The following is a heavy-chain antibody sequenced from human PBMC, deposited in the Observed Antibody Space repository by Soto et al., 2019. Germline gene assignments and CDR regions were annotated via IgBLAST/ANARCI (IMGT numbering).Heavy chain of an antibody. CDR1: GYRFSSYW. D-gene: IGHD2-8*01. CDR3: ARQGSNGAYYYYGMDV. V-gene: IGHV5-51*01. Sequence: PGESLKISCQGSGYRFSSYWIAWARQMPGKGLEWMGIIYPGDSDTIYSPSFQGQVTFSVDKSTSTAYLQWSSLKASDTAMYYCARQGSNGAYYYYGMDVWGQGTTVTV. J-gene: IGHJ6*02. CDR2: IYPGDSDT.